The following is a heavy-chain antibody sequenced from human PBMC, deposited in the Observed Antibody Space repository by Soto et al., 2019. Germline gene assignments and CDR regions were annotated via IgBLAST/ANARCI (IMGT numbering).Heavy chain of an antibody. Sequence: PGGSLRLSCAASGFTFSTYWMSWVRQAPGKGLEWVANIKQDGSETYYVDSVKGRFTITRDNAKNSLFLQMNSLTAEDTAVYYCATDSGTSDYWGQGTLVTVSS. J-gene: IGHJ4*02. CDR1: GFTFSTYW. D-gene: IGHD1-1*01. V-gene: IGHV3-7*01. CDR2: IKQDGSET. CDR3: ATDSGTSDY.